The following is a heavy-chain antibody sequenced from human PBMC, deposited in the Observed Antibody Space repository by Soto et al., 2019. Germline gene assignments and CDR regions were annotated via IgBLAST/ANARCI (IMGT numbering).Heavy chain of an antibody. D-gene: IGHD3-10*01. Sequence: QVQLQESGPGLVKPSQTLSLTCTVSGGSISSGGYYWSWIRQHPGKGLEWIGYIYYSGSTYYNPSLKSRVTISVDTSKNQFSLKLSSVTAADTAVYYCARGVGRFGEYNDAFDIWGQGTMVTVSS. CDR1: GGSISSGGYY. CDR3: ARGVGRFGEYNDAFDI. CDR2: IYYSGST. V-gene: IGHV4-31*03. J-gene: IGHJ3*02.